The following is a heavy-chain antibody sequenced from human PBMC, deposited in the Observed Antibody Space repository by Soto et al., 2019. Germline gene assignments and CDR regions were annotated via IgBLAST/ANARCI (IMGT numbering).Heavy chain of an antibody. V-gene: IGHV4-39*01. CDR1: GGSISSSSYY. J-gene: IGHJ4*02. CDR3: ARGHGGITVFGAPGHFDY. CDR2: ISYSGST. Sequence: QLQLQESGPGLVKPSETLSLTCTVSGGSISSSSYYWGWIRQPPGKGLEWIGSISYSGSTYYNPSLKSRVPISVDTSKNQFSLKLSSVSAADTAVYYCARGHGGITVFGAPGHFDYWGQGTLVTVSS. D-gene: IGHD3-3*01.